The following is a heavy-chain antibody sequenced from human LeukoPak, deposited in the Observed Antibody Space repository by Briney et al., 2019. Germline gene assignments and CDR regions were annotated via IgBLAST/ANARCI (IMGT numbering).Heavy chain of an antibody. CDR1: GYTFTNYD. CDR2: MNPNSGNT. D-gene: IGHD2-2*01. Sequence: GASVRVSCKPSGYTFTNYDINWVRQAAGQGLEGMGWMNPNSGNTGYAQKFQGRVTMTRNTSISTAYMELSSLRSEDTAVYYCARPHCSSTDCHPPEWFDPWGQGTLVTVSS. V-gene: IGHV1-8*01. J-gene: IGHJ5*02. CDR3: ARPHCSSTDCHPPEWFDP.